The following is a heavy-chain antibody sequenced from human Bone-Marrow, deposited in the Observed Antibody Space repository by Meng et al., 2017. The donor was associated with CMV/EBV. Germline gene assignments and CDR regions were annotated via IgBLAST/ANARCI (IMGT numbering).Heavy chain of an antibody. D-gene: IGHD2-2*01. CDR2: INPNSGGT. Sequence: ASVKVSCKASGYTFTGYYMHWVRQAPGQGLEWMGWINPNSGGTNYAQKFQGRVTMTRDTSISTAYMELSRLRSDDTAVYYCARDSYCSSTSCYNWYFDLWGRSTLVAASS. V-gene: IGHV1-2*02. CDR3: ARDSYCSSTSCYNWYFDL. CDR1: GYTFTGYY. J-gene: IGHJ2*01.